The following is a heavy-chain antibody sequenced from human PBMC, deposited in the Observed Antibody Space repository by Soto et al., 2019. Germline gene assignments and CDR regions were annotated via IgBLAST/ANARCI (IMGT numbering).Heavy chain of an antibody. J-gene: IGHJ6*02. CDR1: GGTFSSYA. CDR2: IIPIFGTA. V-gene: IGHV1-69*13. CDR3: ARGRYSSSPNYYYCGMDV. Sequence: SVKVSCKASGGTFSSYAISWVRQAPGQGLEWMGGIIPIFGTANYAQKFQGRVTITADESTSTAYMELSSLRSEDTAVYYCARGRYSSSPNYYYCGMDVWGQGTTVTVSS. D-gene: IGHD6-6*01.